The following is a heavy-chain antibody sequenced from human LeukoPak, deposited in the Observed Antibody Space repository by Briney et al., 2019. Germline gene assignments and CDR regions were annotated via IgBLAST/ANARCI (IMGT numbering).Heavy chain of an antibody. CDR2: IKQDGSEK. D-gene: IGHD5/OR15-5a*01. J-gene: IGHJ4*02. CDR3: ARVSWPYYFDY. CDR1: GFTFINYA. V-gene: IGHV3-7*01. Sequence: GGSLRLSCAASGFTFINYAATWVRQAPGKGLEWVANIKQDGSEKYYVDSVKGRFTISRDNAKNSLYLQMNSLRAEDTAVYYCARVSWPYYFDYWGQGTLVTVSS.